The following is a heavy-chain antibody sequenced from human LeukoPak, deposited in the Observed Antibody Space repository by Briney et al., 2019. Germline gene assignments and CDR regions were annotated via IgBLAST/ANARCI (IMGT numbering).Heavy chain of an antibody. J-gene: IGHJ4*02. D-gene: IGHD3-3*01. CDR2: ISSNEGST. V-gene: IGHV3-64D*09. Sequence: GGSLRLSCSASGFTFSSYAMHWVRQAPGKGLEYVSAISSNEGSTYYADSVKGRFTISRDNSKNTLYLQMSSLRAEDTAVYYCVKDRDDFWSGYFDYWGQGTLVTVSS. CDR3: VKDRDDFWSGYFDY. CDR1: GFTFSSYA.